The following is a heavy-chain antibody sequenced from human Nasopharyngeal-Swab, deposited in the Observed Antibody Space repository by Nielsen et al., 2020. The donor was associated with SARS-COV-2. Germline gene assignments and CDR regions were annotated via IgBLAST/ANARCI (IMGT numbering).Heavy chain of an antibody. CDR2: IGSSGSNI. V-gene: IGHV3-48*02. J-gene: IGHJ4*02. Sequence: GGSLRLSCAASGFTFSSYTMFWVRQAPGRGLEWVANIGSSGSNIYYADSVKGRFTISRDNAKNSLYLQMNSLRDEDTAVYYCARDRWGGVTGDDYWGQGILVTVSS. D-gene: IGHD3-16*01. CDR1: GFTFSSYT. CDR3: ARDRWGGVTGDDY.